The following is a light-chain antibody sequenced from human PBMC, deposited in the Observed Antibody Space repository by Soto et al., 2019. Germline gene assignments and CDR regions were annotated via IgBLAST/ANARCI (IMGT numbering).Light chain of an antibody. CDR3: QQSYSSLGFT. V-gene: IGKV1-39*01. J-gene: IGKJ3*01. CDR1: ESISSN. Sequence: DIQMTQSPSSLSASVGDRVTITCRASESISSNLNWYQHKPGKAPKVLIYAASSLQSGVPSRFSGSGSGTDFILTITSLQPEDFATYYCQQSYSSLGFTFGPGTRVDL. CDR2: AAS.